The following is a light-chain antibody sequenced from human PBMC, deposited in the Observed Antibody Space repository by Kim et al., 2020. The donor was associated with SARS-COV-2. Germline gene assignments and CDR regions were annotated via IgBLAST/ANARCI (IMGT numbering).Light chain of an antibody. V-gene: IGLV2-14*03. J-gene: IGLJ1*01. CDR3: SSYTSSSTYV. Sequence: QSVLTQPASVSGSPGQSITISCTGTSSDIGGYNYVSWYQHHPGKAPKLMIYDVSKRPSGVSNRFSGSKSGNTASLTISGLQAEDEADYYCSSYTSSSTYVFATGTKVTVL. CDR2: DVS. CDR1: SSDIGGYNY.